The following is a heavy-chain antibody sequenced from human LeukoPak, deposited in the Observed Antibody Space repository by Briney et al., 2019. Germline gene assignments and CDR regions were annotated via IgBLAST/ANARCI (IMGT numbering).Heavy chain of an antibody. CDR3: AREDSSGLDY. D-gene: IGHD6-19*01. CDR1: GFTFSNFG. J-gene: IGHJ4*02. V-gene: IGHV3-23*01. CDR2: ISGSGDNT. Sequence: GGSLRLSCAASGFTFSNFGMSWVRQAPGKGLEWVSVISGSGDNTYYADSLRGRFTISRDNSKNTLYLQMNSLRAEDTAVYYCAREDSSGLDYWGQGTLVTVSS.